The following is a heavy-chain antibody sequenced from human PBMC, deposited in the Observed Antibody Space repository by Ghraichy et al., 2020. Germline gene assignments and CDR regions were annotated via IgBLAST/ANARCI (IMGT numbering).Heavy chain of an antibody. J-gene: IGHJ4*02. D-gene: IGHD6-19*01. CDR2: INAGNGNT. V-gene: IGHV1-3*01. CDR3: ARVLIAVAGMLEIDY. CDR1: GYTFTSYA. Sequence: ASVKVSCKASGYTFTSYAMHWVRQAPGQRLEWMGWINAGNGNTKYSQKFQGRVTITRDTSASTAYMELSSLRSEDTAVYYCARVLIAVAGMLEIDYWGQGTLVTVSS.